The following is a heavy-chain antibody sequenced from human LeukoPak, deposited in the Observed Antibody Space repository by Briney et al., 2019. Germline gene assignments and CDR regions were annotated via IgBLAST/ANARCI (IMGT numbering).Heavy chain of an antibody. V-gene: IGHV4-59*01. CDR3: TRAAPLGYSYGQET. D-gene: IGHD5-18*01. Sequence: PSEILSLTCAVSGGSLSSYYYTWIRQPPGKGLEWIGHISYSGSTNYNPSLKSRVTISLDTSKNQVSLKLSSVTAADTAVYYCTRAAPLGYSYGQETWGQGTLVTVSS. J-gene: IGHJ4*02. CDR1: GGSLSSYY. CDR2: ISYSGST.